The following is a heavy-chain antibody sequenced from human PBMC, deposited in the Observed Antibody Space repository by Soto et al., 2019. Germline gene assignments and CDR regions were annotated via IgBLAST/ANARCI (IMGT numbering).Heavy chain of an antibody. Sequence: GESLKISCKGSGYNFTSSWIGWVRQMPGKGLEWMGIIYPGDSDTRYSPSFQGQVTISADKSISTAYLQWSSLKASDTAMYYCARSPYSNVFNWFDPWGQGTLVTVSS. CDR2: IYPGDSDT. V-gene: IGHV5-51*01. CDR1: GYNFTSSW. CDR3: ARSPYSNVFNWFDP. D-gene: IGHD4-4*01. J-gene: IGHJ5*02.